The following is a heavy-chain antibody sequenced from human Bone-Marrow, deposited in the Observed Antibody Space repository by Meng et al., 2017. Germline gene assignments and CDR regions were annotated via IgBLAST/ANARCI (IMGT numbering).Heavy chain of an antibody. D-gene: IGHD4-17*01. CDR3: ASLGDYGPLGYFDY. CDR2: INSDGSST. CDR1: GFTFSSYW. V-gene: IGHV3-74*02. J-gene: IGHJ4*02. Sequence: EVQLVESGGGLVQPGWSLRLSCAASGFTFSSYWMHWVRQAPGKGLVWVSRINSDGSSTSYADSVKGRFTISRDNSKNTLYLQMNSLRAEDTAVYYCASLGDYGPLGYFDYWGQGTLVTVSS.